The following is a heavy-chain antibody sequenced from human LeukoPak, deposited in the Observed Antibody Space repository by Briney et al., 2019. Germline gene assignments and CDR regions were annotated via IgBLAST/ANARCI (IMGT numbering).Heavy chain of an antibody. CDR3: AKGDSSGYFPPLWFDY. J-gene: IGHJ4*02. D-gene: IGHD3-22*01. CDR2: ISWNSGSI. Sequence: GGSLRLSCAASGFTFDDYAMHWVRQAPGKGLEWASGISWNSGSIGYADSVKGRFTISRDNAKNSLYLQMNSLRAEDTALYYCAKGDSSGYFPPLWFDYWGQGTLVTVSS. CDR1: GFTFDDYA. V-gene: IGHV3-9*01.